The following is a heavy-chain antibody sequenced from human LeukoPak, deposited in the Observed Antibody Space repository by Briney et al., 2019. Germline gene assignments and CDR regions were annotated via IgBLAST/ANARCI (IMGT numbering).Heavy chain of an antibody. CDR3: AKDRGGYTYIFEY. CDR2: ISYDGSNK. V-gene: IGHV3-30*18. Sequence: GGSLRLSCAASGFNFSGYGMHWVRQAPGKGLEWVAVISYDGSNKYYGDSVKGRFTISRDNSKNTLYLQMNSLRTEDRAVYYCAKDRGGYTYIFEYWGQGTLVTVSS. D-gene: IGHD5-18*01. J-gene: IGHJ4*02. CDR1: GFNFSGYG.